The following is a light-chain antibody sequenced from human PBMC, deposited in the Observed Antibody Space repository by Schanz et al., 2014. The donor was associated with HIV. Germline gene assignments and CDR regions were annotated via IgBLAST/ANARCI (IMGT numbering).Light chain of an antibody. V-gene: IGLV2-14*01. Sequence: QSALTQPPSASGSPGQSVTISCTGTSSDVGGYKYVSWYQQHPGKAPKLMIYDVSNRPSGVSNRFSGSKSGNTASLTISGLQAEDEADYYCSSYLVRNTVMFGGGTKLTVL. CDR2: DVS. J-gene: IGLJ3*02. CDR3: SSYLVRNTVM. CDR1: SSDVGGYKY.